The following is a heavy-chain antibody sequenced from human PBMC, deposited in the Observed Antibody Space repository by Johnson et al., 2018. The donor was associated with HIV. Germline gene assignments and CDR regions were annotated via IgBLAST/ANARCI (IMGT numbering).Heavy chain of an antibody. CDR2: IKSKSACVTT. D-gene: IGHD6-13*01. Sequence: VQLVDSGGGLVQPGGSLRLSCAASAFSFSNAWLTWVRQAPVLVLSCVGRIKSKSACVTTVSAAIVQAIFSFSRDNSKNTLYLHINNLRAEDTAVYYCARDLAYNSRWTGAFDIWGQGTMVTVSS. V-gene: IGHV3-15*05. CDR1: AFSFSNAW. CDR3: ARDLAYNSRWTGAFDI. J-gene: IGHJ3*02.